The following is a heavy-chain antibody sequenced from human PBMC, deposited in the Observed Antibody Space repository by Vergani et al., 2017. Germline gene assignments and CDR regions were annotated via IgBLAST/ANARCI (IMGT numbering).Heavy chain of an antibody. CDR2: ISSSSSYI. V-gene: IGHV3-21*01. CDR3: ARDGRYYDSSGYDAFDI. J-gene: IGHJ3*02. CDR1: GFTFSSYS. D-gene: IGHD3-22*01. Sequence: EVQLVESGGGLVKPGGSLRLSCAASGFTFSSYSMNWVRQAPGKGLEWVSSISSSSSYIYYAESVKGRFTISRDNAKNSLYLQMNSLRAEDTAVYYCARDGRYYDSSGYDAFDIWGQGTMVTVSS.